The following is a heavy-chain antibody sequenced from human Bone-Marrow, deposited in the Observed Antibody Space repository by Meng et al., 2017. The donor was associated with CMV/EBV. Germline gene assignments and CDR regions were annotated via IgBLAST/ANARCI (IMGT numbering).Heavy chain of an antibody. Sequence: GESLKISCAASGYTFTGYYMHWVRQAPGQGLEWMGWINPNSGGTNYAQKFQGRVTMTRDTSISTAYMELSRLRSDDTAVYYCARGPWRGSTPANDAFDIWGQGTRVTVSS. CDR2: INPNSGGT. CDR3: ARGPWRGSTPANDAFDI. J-gene: IGHJ3*02. CDR1: GYTFTGYY. D-gene: IGHD6-13*01. V-gene: IGHV1-2*02.